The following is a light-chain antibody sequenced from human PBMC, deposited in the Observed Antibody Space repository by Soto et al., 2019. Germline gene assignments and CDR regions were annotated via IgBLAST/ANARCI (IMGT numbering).Light chain of an antibody. CDR1: QSISSW. J-gene: IGKJ1*01. V-gene: IGKV1-5*03. CDR3: QQYNSYTLT. CDR2: KAS. Sequence: DIQMTQSPSTLSASVGDRVTITCRASQSISSWLAWYQQKPGKAPKLLIYKASSLESGVPSRFSGSGSGTEFTLTISSLQPDDFATYHCQQYNSYTLTFGQGTKVEIK.